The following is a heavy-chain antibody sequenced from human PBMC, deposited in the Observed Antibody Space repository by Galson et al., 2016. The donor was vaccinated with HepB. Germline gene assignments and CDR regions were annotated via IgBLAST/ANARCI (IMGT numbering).Heavy chain of an antibody. J-gene: IGHJ6*02. CDR2: VHHSGTT. CDR3: ARYRRWRLDYYYYGMDV. V-gene: IGHV4-59*11. D-gene: IGHD5-24*01. CDR1: NDSINDHY. Sequence: SETLSLTCTVSNDSINDHYWAWIRQTPGKGLEWIGYVHHSGTTNHNPSLKSRVSVAVDMSKNQFSLKLNSVTAADTAVYYCARYRRWRLDYYYYGMDVWGQGTTVTVSS.